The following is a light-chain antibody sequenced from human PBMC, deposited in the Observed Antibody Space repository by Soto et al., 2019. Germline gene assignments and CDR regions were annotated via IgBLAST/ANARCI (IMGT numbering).Light chain of an antibody. CDR1: SSNIGSNT. V-gene: IGLV1-44*01. J-gene: IGLJ3*02. Sequence: QSLLTQPPSASGTPGQRVTISCSGSSSNIGSNTVNWYQQLPGTAPKLLIYSNNQRPSGVPDRFSGSKSGTSASLAISGLQSEDEADYYCAAWDDSLNADWVFGGGTKLTVL. CDR2: SNN. CDR3: AAWDDSLNADWV.